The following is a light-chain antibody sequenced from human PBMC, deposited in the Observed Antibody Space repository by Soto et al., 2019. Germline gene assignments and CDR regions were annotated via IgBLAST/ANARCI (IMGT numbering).Light chain of an antibody. CDR1: QSVSSKY. CDR2: GTS. CDR3: QQRSIWPPWT. J-gene: IGKJ1*01. V-gene: IGKV3D-20*02. Sequence: EIVMTQSPATLSVSPGERATLSCRASQSVSSKYLAWYQQKPGQAPRLLIYGTSSRATGISDRFRGSGSGTDFTHTISRLEPEDFAVYYCQQRSIWPPWTFGQGTKVDIK.